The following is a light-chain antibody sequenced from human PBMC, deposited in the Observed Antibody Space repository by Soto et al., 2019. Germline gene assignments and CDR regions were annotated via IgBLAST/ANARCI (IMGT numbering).Light chain of an antibody. V-gene: IGKV3-20*01. J-gene: IGKJ2*01. CDR1: QSVSSSY. CDR2: GAS. Sequence: EIVLTQSPGTLSLSPGERATLSCRASQSVSSSYLAWYQRKPGQAPRPLIYGASSRATGIPDRFSGSGSGTDFTLTISRLEPEDFAVYYCLQYGSSPYTFGQGTKLEIK. CDR3: LQYGSSPYT.